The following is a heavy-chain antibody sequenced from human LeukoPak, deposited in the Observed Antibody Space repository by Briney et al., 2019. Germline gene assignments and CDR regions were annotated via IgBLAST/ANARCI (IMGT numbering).Heavy chain of an antibody. J-gene: IGHJ3*02. CDR1: GFTFSSCW. CDR2: INSDGSST. CDR3: ASVVGGYYPPVEGFDM. V-gene: IGHV3-74*01. Sequence: GGSLRLSCAASGFTFSSCWMHWVRQAPGKGLVWVSRINSDGSSTSYADSVKGRFTISRDNAKNTLYLQMNSLRAEDTAVYYCASVVGGYYPPVEGFDMWGQGTMVTVPS. D-gene: IGHD3-3*01.